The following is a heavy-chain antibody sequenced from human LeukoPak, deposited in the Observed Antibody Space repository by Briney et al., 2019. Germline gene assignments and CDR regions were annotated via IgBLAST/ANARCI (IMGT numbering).Heavy chain of an antibody. V-gene: IGHV3-20*04. CDR3: AGYYYDSSRGFDL. D-gene: IGHD3-22*01. CDR2: INWNGAWT. CDR1: GFKFDDYG. Sequence: GGSLRLPCAASGFKFDDYGMSWVRQAPGKGLEWVCDINWNGAWTGYADSVRGRFTISRDNAKNSLYLQMNSLSAEDTALYYCAGYYYDSSRGFDLWGQGTLVTVSA. J-gene: IGHJ5*02.